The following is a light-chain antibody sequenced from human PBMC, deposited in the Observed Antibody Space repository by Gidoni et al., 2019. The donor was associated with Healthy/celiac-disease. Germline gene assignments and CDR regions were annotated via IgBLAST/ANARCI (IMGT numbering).Light chain of an antibody. Sequence: QSVLTQPPSASGTPGQRVTISCAGDSSNIERNTVNWYQQLPGTAPKLLIYSNTQRPSGVPDRFSGSKSGTSASLAISGLQSEDEADYYCAAWDDSLNGYVFGTGTKVTVL. CDR3: AAWDDSLNGYV. V-gene: IGLV1-44*01. CDR2: SNT. J-gene: IGLJ1*01. CDR1: SSNIERNT.